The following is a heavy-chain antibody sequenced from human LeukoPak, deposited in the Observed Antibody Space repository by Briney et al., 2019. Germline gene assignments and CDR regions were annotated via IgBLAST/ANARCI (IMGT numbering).Heavy chain of an antibody. V-gene: IGHV3-23*01. CDR1: GVTLSTYA. D-gene: IGHD2-15*01. Sequence: GGSLRLSCAASGVTLSTYAMSWVRQTPGQCLEWVAARSTSDAGTYHADSVRGRCTLSRDNSKHTLYLQMNSLRAEAAAVYYCARGGFGPSDALDIWGQGTMVTVSS. CDR3: ARGGFGPSDALDI. J-gene: IGHJ3*02. CDR2: RSTSDAGT.